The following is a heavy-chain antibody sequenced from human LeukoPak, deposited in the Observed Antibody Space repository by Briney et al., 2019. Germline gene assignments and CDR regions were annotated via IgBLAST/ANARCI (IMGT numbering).Heavy chain of an antibody. CDR2: MNSDGSVT. D-gene: IGHD2-8*01. Sequence: PGGSLRLSCAASGLTFSTSWMHWVRQPPGKGLVWVSRMNSDGSVTTYADSVKGRFTISRDNAKNTLYLQMNSLRAEDTAVYYCARGVNGNSDYWGQGTLVTVSS. J-gene: IGHJ4*02. CDR3: ARGVNGNSDY. V-gene: IGHV3-74*01. CDR1: GLTFSTSW.